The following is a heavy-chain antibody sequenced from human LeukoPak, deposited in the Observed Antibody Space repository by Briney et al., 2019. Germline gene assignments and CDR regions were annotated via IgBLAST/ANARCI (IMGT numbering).Heavy chain of an antibody. D-gene: IGHD2-2*01. CDR1: GFTFSSYS. CDR2: ISSSRSYI. CDR3: ARDPVYCSSTSCYQTSNWFDP. V-gene: IGHV3-21*01. J-gene: IGHJ5*02. Sequence: GGSLRLSCAASGFTFSSYSMNWVRQAPGKGREWVSSISSSRSYIYYADSVKGRFTISRDNAKNSLYLQMNSLRAEDTAVYYCARDPVYCSSTSCYQTSNWFDPWGQGTLVTVSS.